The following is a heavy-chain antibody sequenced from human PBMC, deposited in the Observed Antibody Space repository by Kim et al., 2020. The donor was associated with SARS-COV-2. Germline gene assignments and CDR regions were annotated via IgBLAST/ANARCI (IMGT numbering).Heavy chain of an antibody. CDR1: GGSISSGGYY. V-gene: IGHV4-31*03. CDR2: IYYSGST. CDR3: ARGLTTVTTRVDY. D-gene: IGHD4-17*01. Sequence: SETLSLTCTVSGGSISSGGYYWSWIRQHPGKGLEWIGYIYYSGSTYYNPSLKSRVTISVDTSKNQFSLKLSSVTAADTAVYYCARGLTTVTTRVDYWDQGTLVTVSS. J-gene: IGHJ4*02.